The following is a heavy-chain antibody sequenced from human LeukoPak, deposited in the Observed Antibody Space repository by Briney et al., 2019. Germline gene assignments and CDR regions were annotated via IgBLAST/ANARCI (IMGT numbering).Heavy chain of an antibody. CDR3: AKPKSSGWYSLYYFDY. CDR2: ISGSGGST. D-gene: IGHD6-19*01. J-gene: IGHJ4*02. Sequence: GGSLRLSCAASGFTFSSYGMHWVRQAPGKGLEWVSAISGSGGSTYYAGSVKGRFTISRDNSKNTLYLQMNSLRAEDTAVYYCAKPKSSGWYSLYYFDYWGQGTLVTVSS. CDR1: GFTFSSYG. V-gene: IGHV3-23*01.